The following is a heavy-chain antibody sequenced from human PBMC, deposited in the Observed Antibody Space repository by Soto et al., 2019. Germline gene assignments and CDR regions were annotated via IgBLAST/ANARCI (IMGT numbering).Heavy chain of an antibody. Sequence: QVHLVESGGGVVQPGRSLRLSCEVSGFSLSDYGMHWVRHAPGKGLEWVAVMLFDESGELYVDSVKGRFTISRDISKNTLYLHINSLRVEDSAVYFCARDYTHGSGRTYGYYGMDVWGQGTTVSVSS. CDR2: MLFDESGE. CDR3: ARDYTHGSGRTYGYYGMDV. D-gene: IGHD3-10*01. J-gene: IGHJ6*02. V-gene: IGHV3-33*01. CDR1: GFSLSDYG.